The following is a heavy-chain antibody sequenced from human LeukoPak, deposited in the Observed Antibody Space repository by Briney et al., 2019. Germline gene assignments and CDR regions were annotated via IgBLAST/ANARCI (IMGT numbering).Heavy chain of an antibody. CDR3: TRGEDYGDYGYDY. D-gene: IGHD4-17*01. Sequence: ASVKVSCKASGYTFANYGISWVRQAPGQGLEWMGWIRAYNGNTNYAQKFQDRVTMTTDTFTSTAYMELTSLRSDDTAVYYCTRGEDYGDYGYDYWGQGTLVTVSS. J-gene: IGHJ4*02. V-gene: IGHV1-18*01. CDR2: IRAYNGNT. CDR1: GYTFANYG.